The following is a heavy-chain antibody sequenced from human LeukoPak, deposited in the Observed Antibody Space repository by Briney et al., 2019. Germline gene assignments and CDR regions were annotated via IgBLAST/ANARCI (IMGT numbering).Heavy chain of an antibody. V-gene: IGHV4-59*01. CDR2: IYYSGST. J-gene: IGHJ5*02. Sequence: SETLSLTCTVSGGSISSYYWSWIRQPPGKGLEWIGYIYYSGSTNYNPSLKSRVTISVDTSKNPFSLKLSSVTAAATAVYYCARDLDSSSWGGWFDPWGQGTLVTVSS. D-gene: IGHD6-13*01. CDR3: ARDLDSSSWGGWFDP. CDR1: GGSISSYY.